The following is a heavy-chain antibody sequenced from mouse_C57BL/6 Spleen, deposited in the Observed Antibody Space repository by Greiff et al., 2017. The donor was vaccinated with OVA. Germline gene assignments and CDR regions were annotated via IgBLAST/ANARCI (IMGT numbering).Heavy chain of an antibody. J-gene: IGHJ2*01. D-gene: IGHD2-10*02. CDR2: INPNNGGT. CDR3: ARWGGYEDYFDY. CDR1: GYTFTDYY. V-gene: IGHV1-26*01. Sequence: EVKLQQSGPELVKPGASVKISCKASGYTFTDYYMNWVKQSHGKSLEWIGDINPNNGGTSYNQKFKGKATLTVDKSSSTAYMELRSLTSEDSAVYYCARWGGYEDYFDYWGQGTTLTVSS.